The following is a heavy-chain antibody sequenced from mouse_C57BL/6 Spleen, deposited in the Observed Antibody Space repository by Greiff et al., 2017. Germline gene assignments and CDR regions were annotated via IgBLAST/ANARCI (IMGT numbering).Heavy chain of an antibody. CDR1: GYTFTNYW. V-gene: IGHV1-63*01. J-gene: IGHJ4*01. Sequence: VQLQQSGAELVRPGTSVKMSCKASGYTFTNYWIGWAKQRPGHGLEWIGDIYSGGGYTNYNEKFKGKATLTADKSSSTAYMQFSSLTSEDSAIYYCARSYYYGSSYDYAMDYWGQGTSVTVSS. CDR3: ARSYYYGSSYDYAMDY. CDR2: IYSGGGYT. D-gene: IGHD1-1*01.